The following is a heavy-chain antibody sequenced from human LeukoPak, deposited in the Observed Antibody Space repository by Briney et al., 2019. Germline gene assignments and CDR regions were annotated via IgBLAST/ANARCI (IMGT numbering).Heavy chain of an antibody. V-gene: IGHV3-7*01. CDR3: ASTVLLWFGEYAFDI. J-gene: IGHJ3*02. Sequence: GGSLRLSCAASGFTFSSYWMSWVRQAPGKGLEWVANIKQDGSEKYYVDSVKGRFTISRDNAKNSLYLQMNSLRAEDTAVYYCASTVLLWFGEYAFDIWGQGTMVTVSS. D-gene: IGHD3-10*01. CDR2: IKQDGSEK. CDR1: GFTFSSYW.